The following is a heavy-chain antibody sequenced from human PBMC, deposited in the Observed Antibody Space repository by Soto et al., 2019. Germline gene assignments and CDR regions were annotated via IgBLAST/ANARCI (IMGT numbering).Heavy chain of an antibody. J-gene: IGHJ5*01. D-gene: IGHD2-15*01. V-gene: IGHV3-23*01. CDR2: ISGSGGST. Sequence: HPGGSLRLSCAASGFTFSSYAMSWVRQAPGKGLEWVSAISGSGGSTYYADSVKGRFTISRDNSKNTLYLQMNSLRAEDTAVYYCAKSHLVAAAKQNWFDSWGPGILVNVSS. CDR3: AKSHLVAAAKQNWFDS. CDR1: GFTFSSYA.